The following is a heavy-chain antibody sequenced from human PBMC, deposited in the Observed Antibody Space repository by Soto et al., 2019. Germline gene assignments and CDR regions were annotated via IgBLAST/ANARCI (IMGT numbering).Heavy chain of an antibody. CDR3: ATLSAVVNPWYFDS. J-gene: IGHJ4*02. Sequence: SETLSLTCNVSGTSISTSTHYWAWIRQPPGRGLEWIGNIYYIGSTYYNPSLKSRVTISLDTSKIQFSLHLSSVTAADTAVYYCATLSAVVNPWYFDSWGRGTLVTVSS. V-gene: IGHV4-39*01. CDR2: IYYIGST. CDR1: GTSISTSTHY. D-gene: IGHD2-15*01.